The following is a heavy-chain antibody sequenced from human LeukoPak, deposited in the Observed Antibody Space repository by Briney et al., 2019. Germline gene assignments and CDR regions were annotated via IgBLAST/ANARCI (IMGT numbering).Heavy chain of an antibody. D-gene: IGHD3-3*01. J-gene: IGHJ3*02. CDR1: GFTFDDYA. CDR2: ISWNSGSI. CDR3: AKVVEPDYDLHDAFDI. Sequence: GGSLRLSCAASGFTFDDYAMHWVRQAPGKGLEWVSGISWNSGSISYADSVKGRFTISRDNAKNSLYLQMNSLRAEDTALYYCAKVVEPDYDLHDAFDIWGQGTMVTVSS. V-gene: IGHV3-9*01.